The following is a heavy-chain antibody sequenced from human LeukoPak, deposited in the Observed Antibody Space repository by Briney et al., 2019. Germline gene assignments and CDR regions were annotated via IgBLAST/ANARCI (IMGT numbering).Heavy chain of an antibody. V-gene: IGHV1-2*02. Sequence: GASVNVSCTASGYTFTGYYMHWVPQAPGQGLEWMGWINPNSGDTDFAQMFQGRVTMTRDTSISTVYMELSRLRSDDTAIYYCERAGDILILGYYYYYMDVWGKGTTVTVSS. J-gene: IGHJ6*03. CDR3: ERAGDILILGYYYYYMDV. CDR2: INPNSGDT. D-gene: IGHD3-10*01. CDR1: GYTFTGYY.